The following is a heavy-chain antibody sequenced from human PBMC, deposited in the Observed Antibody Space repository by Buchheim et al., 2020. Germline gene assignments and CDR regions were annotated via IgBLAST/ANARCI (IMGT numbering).Heavy chain of an antibody. CDR2: IYRGGTT. CDR3: AKAVLIADYYYGMDG. CDR1: GFTVSSNY. D-gene: IGHD3-10*01. V-gene: IGHV3-66*02. J-gene: IGHJ6*02. Sequence: EVQVVESGGDLVQPGGSLRLSCAASGFTVSSNYMNWVRQAPGKGLEWVSIIYRGGTTYYADSVRGRFTISRDNSKNTLYLQMNSLRTEETAVYYCAKAVLIADYYYGMDGWGPGTT.